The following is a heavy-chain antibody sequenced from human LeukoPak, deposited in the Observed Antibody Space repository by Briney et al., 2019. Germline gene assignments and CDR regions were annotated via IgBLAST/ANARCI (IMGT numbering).Heavy chain of an antibody. Sequence: PGGSLRLSCAASGFTFSSYAMHWVRQAPGKGLEWVAVISYDGSNKYYADSVKGRFTISRDNSKNTLYLQMNSLRAEDTAVYYCAKVTREYSSSNGAFDIWGQGTMVTVSS. CDR3: AKVTREYSSSNGAFDI. J-gene: IGHJ3*02. CDR1: GFTFSSYA. D-gene: IGHD6-6*01. V-gene: IGHV3-30-3*01. CDR2: ISYDGSNK.